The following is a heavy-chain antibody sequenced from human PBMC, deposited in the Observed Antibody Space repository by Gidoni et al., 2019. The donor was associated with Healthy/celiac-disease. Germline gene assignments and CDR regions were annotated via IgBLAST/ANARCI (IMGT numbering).Heavy chain of an antibody. J-gene: IGHJ4*02. Sequence: WIRQPPGKGLEWIGSIYYSGSTYYNPSLKSRVTISVDTSKNQFSLKLSSVTAADTAVYHCARPDSSGWNGRYYFDYWGQGTLVTVSS. CDR2: IYYSGST. D-gene: IGHD6-19*01. V-gene: IGHV4-39*01. CDR3: ARPDSSGWNGRYYFDY.